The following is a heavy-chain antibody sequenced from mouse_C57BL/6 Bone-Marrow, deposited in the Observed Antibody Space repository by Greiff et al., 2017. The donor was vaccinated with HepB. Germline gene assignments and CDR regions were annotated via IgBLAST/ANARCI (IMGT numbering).Heavy chain of an antibody. V-gene: IGHV14-4*01. Sequence: VQLQQSGAELVRPGASVKLSCTASGFNIKDDYMHWVKQRPEQGLEWIGWIDPENGDTEYASKFQGKATITADTSSNTAYLQLSSLTSEDTAVYYCTKGDYDYDDWGQGTTLTVSS. D-gene: IGHD2-4*01. J-gene: IGHJ2*01. CDR1: GFNIKDDY. CDR2: IDPENGDT. CDR3: TKGDYDYDD.